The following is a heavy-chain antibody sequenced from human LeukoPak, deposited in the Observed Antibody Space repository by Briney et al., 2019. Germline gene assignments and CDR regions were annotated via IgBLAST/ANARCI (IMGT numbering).Heavy chain of an antibody. Sequence: ASVKVSCKASGYTFTTYGISWVRQAPGQGLEWMGWISTYNGNTNYAQKLQGRVTMTTDTSTTTAYMELTSLRSDDTAVYYCARAPDVEYFHSLYYFDHWGQGTLVTVSS. V-gene: IGHV1-18*01. J-gene: IGHJ4*02. CDR2: ISTYNGNT. CDR1: GYTFTTYG. CDR3: ARAPDVEYFHSLYYFDH. D-gene: IGHD1-1*01.